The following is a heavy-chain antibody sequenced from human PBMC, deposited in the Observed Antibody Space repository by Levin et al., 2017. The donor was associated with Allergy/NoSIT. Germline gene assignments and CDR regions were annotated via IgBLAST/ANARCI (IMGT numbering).Heavy chain of an antibody. CDR1: GGSIKSDGYY. CDR3: AREDRTAIVNWFDP. V-gene: IGHV4-31*03. J-gene: IGHJ5*02. D-gene: IGHD1-14*01. CDR2: IYYSGNT. Sequence: TSETLSLTCTVSGGSIKSDGYYWSWIRQHPGKGLEWIGYIYYSGNTYYNPSLKSRVTISIDTSKNQFSLKLSSVTAADTAVYYCAREDRTAIVNWFDPWGQGTLVTVSS.